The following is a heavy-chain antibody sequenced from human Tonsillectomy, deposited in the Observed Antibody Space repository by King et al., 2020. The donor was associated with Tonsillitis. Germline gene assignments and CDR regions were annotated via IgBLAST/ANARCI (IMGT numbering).Heavy chain of an antibody. V-gene: IGHV3-21*01. CDR2: ISSSATYI. D-gene: IGHD3-16*01. Sequence: VQLVESGGGLVKPGESLRLSCAASGFSLSSYTMNWVRQAPGKGLEWLASISSSATYIFYADSLEGRFTISRDNTKNSLYLQMNSLSADDTAVYYCARDGGQCELRVFDLWGEGTIVSASS. CDR3: ARDGGQCELRVFDL. J-gene: IGHJ3*01. CDR1: GFSLSSYT.